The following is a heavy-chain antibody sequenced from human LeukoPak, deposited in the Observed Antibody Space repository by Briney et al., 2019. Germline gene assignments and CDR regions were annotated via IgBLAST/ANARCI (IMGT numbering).Heavy chain of an antibody. Sequence: HPSETLSLTCTVSGGSISSYYWSWIRQPPGKGLEWIGYIYYSGSTNYNPSLKSRVTISVDTSKNQFSLKLSSVTAADTAVYYCARATGWYESLYYYYYMDVWGKGPRSPSP. CDR2: IYYSGST. V-gene: IGHV4-59*01. CDR3: ARATGWYESLYYYYYMDV. J-gene: IGHJ6*03. CDR1: GGSISSYY. D-gene: IGHD6-19*01.